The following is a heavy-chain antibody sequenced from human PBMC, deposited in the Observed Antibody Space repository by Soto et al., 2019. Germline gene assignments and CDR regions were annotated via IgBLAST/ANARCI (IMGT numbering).Heavy chain of an antibody. D-gene: IGHD2-15*01. J-gene: IGHJ5*02. CDR1: GFTFSSYA. Sequence: GGSLRLSCAASGFTFSSYAMSWVRQAPGKGLEWVSAISGSGGSTYYADSVKGRFTISRDNSKNTLYLQMNSLRAEDTAVYYCAKEGIVVVVAATLNNWFDPWGQGTLVTVSS. CDR3: AKEGIVVVVAATLNNWFDP. V-gene: IGHV3-23*01. CDR2: ISGSGGST.